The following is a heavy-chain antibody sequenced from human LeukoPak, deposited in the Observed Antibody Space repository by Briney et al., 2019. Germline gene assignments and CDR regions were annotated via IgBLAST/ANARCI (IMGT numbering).Heavy chain of an antibody. CDR1: GGTFSSYA. J-gene: IGHJ6*02. CDR2: IIPIFGTA. V-gene: IGHV1-69*13. Sequence: GASVKVSCKASGGTFSSYAISWVRQAPGQGLEWMGGIIPIFGTANYAQKFQGRVTITAGESTSTAYMELSSLRSEDTAVYHCARATEYQLLWGAYYYYGMDVWGQGTTVTVSS. CDR3: ARATEYQLLWGAYYYYGMDV. D-gene: IGHD2-2*01.